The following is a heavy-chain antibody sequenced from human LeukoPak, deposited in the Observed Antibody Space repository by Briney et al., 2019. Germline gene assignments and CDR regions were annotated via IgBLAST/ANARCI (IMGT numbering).Heavy chain of an antibody. CDR3: ETGRFQAAGQPHFDH. V-gene: IGHV1-24*01. D-gene: IGHD6-13*01. CDR1: GYTLTELS. J-gene: IGHJ4*02. CDR2: FDPEDGET. Sequence: ASVKVSCKVCGYTLTELSMHWVRRARGKGLEWMGGFDPEDGETIYAQKLQGRLTMTEDTSTDTASIELNSLRSEDPAVYYCETGRFQAAGQPHFDHWGQGTLATVST.